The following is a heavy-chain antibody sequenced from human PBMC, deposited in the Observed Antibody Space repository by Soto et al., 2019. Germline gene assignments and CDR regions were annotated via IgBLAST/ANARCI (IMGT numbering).Heavy chain of an antibody. J-gene: IGHJ3*02. CDR1: GFTFSSYG. Sequence: QVQLVESGGGVVQPGRSLRLSCAASGFTFSSYGMHWVRQAPGKGLEWVAVIWYDGSNKYYADSVKGRFTISRDNSKNPLYVKMNSLRAEDTAVYYCATYYYGSGSYYQHDAFDIWGQGTMVTVSS. V-gene: IGHV3-33*01. D-gene: IGHD3-10*01. CDR3: ATYYYGSGSYYQHDAFDI. CDR2: IWYDGSNK.